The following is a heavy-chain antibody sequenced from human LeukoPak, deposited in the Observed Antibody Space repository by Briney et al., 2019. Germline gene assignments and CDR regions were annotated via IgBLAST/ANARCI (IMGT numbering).Heavy chain of an antibody. D-gene: IGHD6-13*01. CDR3: ARGSSSWLDYYIDV. V-gene: IGHV4-34*01. J-gene: IGHJ6*03. Sequence: SETLSLTCAVYGGSFSGYYWSWIRQPPGKRLEWIGEINHSGSTNYNPSLKSRVTISVDTSKNQFSLKLTSVTAADTAVYYCARGSSSWLDYYIDVWAKGTTVTVSS. CDR1: GGSFSGYY. CDR2: INHSGST.